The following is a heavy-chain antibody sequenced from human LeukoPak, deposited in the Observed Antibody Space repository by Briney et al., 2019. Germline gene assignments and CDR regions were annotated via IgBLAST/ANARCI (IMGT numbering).Heavy chain of an antibody. CDR3: ANNRGYSYGYGY. J-gene: IGHJ4*02. D-gene: IGHD5-18*01. Sequence: GGSLRLSRAASGFTFSSYGMHWVRQAPGKGLEGVAFIRYDGSNKYYADSVKGRFTISRDNSKNTLYLQMNSLRAEDTAVYYCANNRGYSYGYGYWGQGTLVTVSS. V-gene: IGHV3-30*02. CDR2: IRYDGSNK. CDR1: GFTFSSYG.